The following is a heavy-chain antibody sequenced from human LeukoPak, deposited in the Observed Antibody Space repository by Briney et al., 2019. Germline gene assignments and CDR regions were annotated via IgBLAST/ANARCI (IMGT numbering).Heavy chain of an antibody. CDR2: INHSGST. V-gene: IGHV4-34*01. CDR1: GGSFSGYY. CDR3: ARSGYSYGYRVSDY. Sequence: KPSETLSLTCAVYGGSFSGYYWSWIPPPPGKGVGWIGEINHSGSTNYNPSLKSRVTISVDTSKNQFSLKLSSVTAADTAVYYCARSGYSYGYRVSDYWGQGTLVTVSS. D-gene: IGHD5-18*01. J-gene: IGHJ4*02.